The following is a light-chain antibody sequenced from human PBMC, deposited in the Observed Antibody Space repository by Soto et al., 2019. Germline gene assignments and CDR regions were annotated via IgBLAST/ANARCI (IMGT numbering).Light chain of an antibody. CDR1: SSDDGGYKY. CDR3: SSYTSGSTQVV. J-gene: IGLJ2*01. Sequence: QSALTQPASVSGSPGQSITISCAGTSSDDGGYKYVSWYQHHPGKAPKLLIYEVSNRPSGVSNRFSGSKSGNTASLTISGLQAEDEADYYCSSYTSGSTQVVFGGGTKLTVL. V-gene: IGLV2-14*01. CDR2: EVS.